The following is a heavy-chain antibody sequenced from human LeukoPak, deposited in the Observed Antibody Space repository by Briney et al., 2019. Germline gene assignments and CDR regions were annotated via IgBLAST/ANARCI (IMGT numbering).Heavy chain of an antibody. V-gene: IGHV1-2*02. CDR2: INPNSGGT. J-gene: IGHJ4*02. Sequence: ASVKVSCKASGYTFSNYGISWVRQAPGQGLEWMGWINPNSGGTNYAQKFQGRVTMTRDTSISTAYMELSRLRSDDTAVYYCARDQWELFDYWGQGTLVTVSS. D-gene: IGHD1-26*01. CDR3: ARDQWELFDY. CDR1: GYTFSNYG.